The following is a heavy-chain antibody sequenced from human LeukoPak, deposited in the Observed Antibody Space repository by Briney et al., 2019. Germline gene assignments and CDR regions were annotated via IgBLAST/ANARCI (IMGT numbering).Heavy chain of an antibody. V-gene: IGHV3-33*06. CDR1: GFTFSSYG. CDR3: AKNYDILTGARGGNYFDY. Sequence: PGRSLRLSCAASGFTFSSYGMHWVRQAPGKGLEWVAVIWYDGSNKYYADSVKGRFTISRDNSKNTLYLQMNSLRAEDTAVYYCAKNYDILTGARGGNYFDYWGQGTLVTVSS. CDR2: IWYDGSNK. D-gene: IGHD3-9*01. J-gene: IGHJ4*02.